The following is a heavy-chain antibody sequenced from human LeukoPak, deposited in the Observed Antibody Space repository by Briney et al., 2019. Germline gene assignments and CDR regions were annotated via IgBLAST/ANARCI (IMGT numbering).Heavy chain of an antibody. CDR2: ISYDGSNK. D-gene: IGHD1-26*01. Sequence: GGSVRLSCSASGFTFSSFAMHWLRQAPGKGLEGVAVISYDGSNKYYADSVKGRFTIPRDNSKNTLYLQMDSLRAEDTAVYYCARPYSTQWELQFSLDYWGEGTLVSVS. J-gene: IGHJ4*02. CDR3: ARPYSTQWELQFSLDY. V-gene: IGHV3-30*01. CDR1: GFTFSSFA.